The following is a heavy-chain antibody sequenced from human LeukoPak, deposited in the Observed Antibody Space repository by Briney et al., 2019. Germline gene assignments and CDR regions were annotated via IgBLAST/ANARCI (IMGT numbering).Heavy chain of an antibody. CDR1: GFTFSTYA. CDR3: ANWIGSSSRDY. V-gene: IGHV3-23*01. Sequence: GGSLRLSCAASGFTFSTYAMTWIRQAPVKGLEWVSGINSNGDEIYYADSVRGRFTISRDNSNNALYLQMDSLRAEDTAVYYCANWIGSSSRDYWGQGTLVTVSS. CDR2: INSNGDEI. D-gene: IGHD6-6*01. J-gene: IGHJ4*02.